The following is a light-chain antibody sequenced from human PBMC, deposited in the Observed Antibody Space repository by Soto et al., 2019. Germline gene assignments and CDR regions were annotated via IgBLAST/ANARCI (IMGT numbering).Light chain of an antibody. CDR1: SGHSSYI. CDR3: ETWDRDTVV. Sequence: QLVLTQSTSASASLGSSVKLTCTLSSGHSSYIITWHQQQPGKAPRYLMKVEGSGSYNKGSGVPDRFSGSSSGADRYVTISNLQFEDKADYYCETWDRDTVVFGGGTKLTVL. CDR2: VEGSGSY. V-gene: IGLV4-60*02. J-gene: IGLJ2*01.